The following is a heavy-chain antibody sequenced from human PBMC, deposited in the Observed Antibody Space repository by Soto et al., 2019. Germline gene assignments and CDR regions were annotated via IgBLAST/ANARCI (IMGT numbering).Heavy chain of an antibody. D-gene: IGHD3-10*01. V-gene: IGHV1-2*02. CDR2: INPNSGGT. Sequence: ASVKVSCKASGYTFTGYYMHWVRQAPGQGLEWMGWINPNSGGTNYAQKFQGRVTMTRDTSISTAYMELSRLRSDDTAVYYCARGVTMVRGAITFDYWGQGTLVTVSS. CDR3: ARGVTMVRGAITFDY. J-gene: IGHJ4*02. CDR1: GYTFTGYY.